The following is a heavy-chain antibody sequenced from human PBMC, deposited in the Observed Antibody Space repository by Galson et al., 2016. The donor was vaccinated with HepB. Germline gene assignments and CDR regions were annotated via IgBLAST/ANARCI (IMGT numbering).Heavy chain of an antibody. V-gene: IGHV5-10-1*01. CDR2: SDPRDSYT. CDR1: GYSYTSYW. J-gene: IGHJ4*02. Sequence: QSGAEVKKPGEPMRISCKAFGYSYTSYWITWVRQMPGKGLEWMGRSDPRDSYTNYSPAFQGHVTISADESISTVYLQWRSLKASDTAMYYCARHVTGDLDYWGQGTLVTVSS. D-gene: IGHD7-27*01. CDR3: ARHVTGDLDY.